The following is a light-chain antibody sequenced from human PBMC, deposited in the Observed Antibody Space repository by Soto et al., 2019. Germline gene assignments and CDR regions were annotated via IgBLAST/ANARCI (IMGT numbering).Light chain of an antibody. J-gene: IGKJ1*01. Sequence: DIVMTQSPDSLAVSLGERATINCKSSQSGFFSSNSKNYLAWYQQKPGQPPKLLIDWASTRESGVPDRFSGSGSGTDFTLTISSLQAEDVAIYYCQQYYSPPWTFGQGTKVDIK. CDR3: QQYYSPPWT. CDR2: WAS. CDR1: QSGFFSSNSKNY. V-gene: IGKV4-1*01.